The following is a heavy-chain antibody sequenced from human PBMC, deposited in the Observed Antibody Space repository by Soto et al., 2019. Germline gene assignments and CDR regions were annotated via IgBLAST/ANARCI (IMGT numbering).Heavy chain of an antibody. Sequence: PETLASACTVSGGSISSSSYYWGWIRQPPVQVLEWIGSIYYSGSTYYNTSLKSRVTISVDTSNKKFSLKLSSVTAADTSVYYCASCGEVCGSGWVFYGMDVGG. CDR1: GGSISSSSYY. J-gene: IGHJ6*02. CDR2: IYYSGST. CDR3: ASCGEVCGSGWVFYGMDV. D-gene: IGHD6-19*01. V-gene: IGHV4-39*01.